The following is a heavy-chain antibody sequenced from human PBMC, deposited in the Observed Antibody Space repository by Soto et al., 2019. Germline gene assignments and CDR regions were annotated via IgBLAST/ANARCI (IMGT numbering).Heavy chain of an antibody. CDR2: ISSNGGST. Sequence: GGSLSLSCSASGFNFSSYAMDWVRQATRKGLEYVSAISSNGGSTYYADSVKGRFTISRDNSKNTLYLQMSSLRAEDTAVYYCVKDQGYSYGYYYGMDVWGQGTTVTAP. V-gene: IGHV3-64D*08. CDR1: GFNFSSYA. J-gene: IGHJ6*02. D-gene: IGHD5-18*01. CDR3: VKDQGYSYGYYYGMDV.